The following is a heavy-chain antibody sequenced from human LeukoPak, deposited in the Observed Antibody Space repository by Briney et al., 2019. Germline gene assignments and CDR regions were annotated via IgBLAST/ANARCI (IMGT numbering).Heavy chain of an antibody. CDR3: ARARLWFGRAFDI. V-gene: IGHV4-39*07. Sequence: SETLSLTCTVSGGSISSSSYYWGWIRQPPGKGLEWIGEINHSGSTNYNPSLKSRVTISVDTSKNQFSLKLSSVTAADTAVYYCARARLWFGRAFDIWGQGTMVTVSS. CDR1: GGSISSSSYY. D-gene: IGHD3-10*01. CDR2: INHSGST. J-gene: IGHJ3*02.